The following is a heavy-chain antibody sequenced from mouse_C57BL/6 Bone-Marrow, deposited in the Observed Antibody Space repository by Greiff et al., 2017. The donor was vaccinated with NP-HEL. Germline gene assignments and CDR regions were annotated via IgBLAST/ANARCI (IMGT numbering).Heavy chain of an antibody. Sequence: QVQLQQSGPGLVQPSQSLSITCTVSGFSLTSYGVHWVRQSPGKGLEWLGVIWRGGSTDYNAAFMSRLSITKDNSKSQVFFKMNSLQADDTAIYYCAKKGKEGDYYAMDYWGQGTSVTVSS. V-gene: IGHV2-5*01. J-gene: IGHJ4*01. CDR1: GFSLTSYG. CDR3: AKKGKEGDYYAMDY. D-gene: IGHD1-3*01. CDR2: IWRGGST.